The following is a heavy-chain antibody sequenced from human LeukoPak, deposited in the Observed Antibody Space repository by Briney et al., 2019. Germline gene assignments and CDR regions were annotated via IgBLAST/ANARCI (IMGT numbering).Heavy chain of an antibody. D-gene: IGHD3-16*01. CDR2: MNQLRNEK. CDR3: ARGTYYYEF. CDR1: KFTFSSYW. Sequence: PGGSLRLSCAASKFTFSSYWMSWVRQAPGKGLEWVAYMNQLRNEKNYLDSVKGRFTISRDNAKNSLYLQMNSLRAEDTAVYYCARGTYYYEFWGQGTLVTVSS. V-gene: IGHV3-7*04. J-gene: IGHJ4*02.